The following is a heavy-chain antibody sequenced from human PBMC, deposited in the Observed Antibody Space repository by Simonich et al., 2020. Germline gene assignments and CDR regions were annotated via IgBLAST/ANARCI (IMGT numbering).Heavy chain of an antibody. D-gene: IGHD3-3*01. V-gene: IGHV1-2*02. J-gene: IGHJ3*02. CDR2: INPNSGGT. Sequence: QVQLVQSGAEVKKPGASVKVSCKASGYTFTGYYMHWGRQAPGQGLGGMGWINPNSGGTNYAQKFQGRVTMTRDTSISTAYMELSRLRSDDTAVYYCARPRITIFGVVKGAFDIWGQGTMVTVSS. CDR3: ARPRITIFGVVKGAFDI. CDR1: GYTFTGYY.